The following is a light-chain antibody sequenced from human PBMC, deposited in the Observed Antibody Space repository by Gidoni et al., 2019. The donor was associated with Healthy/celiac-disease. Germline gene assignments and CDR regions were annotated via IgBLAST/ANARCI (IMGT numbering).Light chain of an antibody. J-gene: IGKJ5*01. Sequence: EIVLTQPPAPPSVSPGERATSSCRASQGVSSYLAWYQQKTGQAPRLLIYDASNRATGIPARFSGSGSGTDFTLTISSLEPEDFAVYYCQQRSNLAITFXQXTRLEIK. V-gene: IGKV3-11*01. CDR2: DAS. CDR1: QGVSSY. CDR3: QQRSNLAIT.